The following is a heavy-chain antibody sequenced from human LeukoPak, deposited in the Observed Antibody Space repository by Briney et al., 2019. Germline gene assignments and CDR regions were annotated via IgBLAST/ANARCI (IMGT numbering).Heavy chain of an antibody. Sequence: ASVKVSCKASGFTFTSSAMQWVRQARGQRLEWIGWIVVGSSNTNYAQKFQERVTITRDMSTSTAYMELSSLRSEDTAVYYCAASTIFGVVIEPLQEWGQGTLVTVSS. CDR1: GFTFTSSA. CDR2: IVVGSSNT. CDR3: AASTIFGVVIEPLQE. J-gene: IGHJ4*02. V-gene: IGHV1-58*02. D-gene: IGHD3-3*01.